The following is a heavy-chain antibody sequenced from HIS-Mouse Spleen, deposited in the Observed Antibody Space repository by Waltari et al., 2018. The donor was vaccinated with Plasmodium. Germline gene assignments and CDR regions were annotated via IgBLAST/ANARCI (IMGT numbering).Heavy chain of an antibody. CDR1: GFTFSSYG. Sequence: QVQLVESGGGVVQPGRSLRLSCAASGFTFSSYGMHWVRQAPGKGLEWGAFIWYDGSNKYYADSVKCRFTISRDNSKNTLYLQMNSLRAEDTAVYYCAKVAQGTRDAFDIWGQGTMVTVSS. CDR2: IWYDGSNK. CDR3: AKVAQGTRDAFDI. D-gene: IGHD2-8*01. J-gene: IGHJ3*02. V-gene: IGHV3-33*06.